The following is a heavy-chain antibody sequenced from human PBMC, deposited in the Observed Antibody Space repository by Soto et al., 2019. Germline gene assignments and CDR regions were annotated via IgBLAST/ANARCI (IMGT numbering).Heavy chain of an antibody. D-gene: IGHD6-13*01. CDR1: GYTFTSYD. V-gene: IGHV1-8*01. CDR3: ARQYSSSWLRYYYYGMDV. CDR2: MNPNSGNT. Sequence: ASVKVSCNASGYTFTSYDINWVRQATGQGLEWMGWMNPNSGNTGYAQKFQGRVTMTRNTSISTAYMELSSLRSEDTAVYHCARQYSSSWLRYYYYGMDVWGQGTTVTVSS. J-gene: IGHJ6*02.